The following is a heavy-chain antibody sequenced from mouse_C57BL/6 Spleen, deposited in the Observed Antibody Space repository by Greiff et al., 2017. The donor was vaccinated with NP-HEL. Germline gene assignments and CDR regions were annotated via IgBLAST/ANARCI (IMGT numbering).Heavy chain of an antibody. CDR3: ARVPTGTLFDY. V-gene: IGHV5-16*01. CDR2: INYDGSST. J-gene: IGHJ2*01. Sequence: VQLKQSEGGLVQPGSSMKLSCTASGFTFSDYYMAWVRQVPEKGLEWVANINYDGSSTYYLDSLKSRFIISRDNAKNILYLQMSSLKSEDTATYYCARVPTGTLFDYWGQGTTLTVSS. D-gene: IGHD4-1*02. CDR1: GFTFSDYY.